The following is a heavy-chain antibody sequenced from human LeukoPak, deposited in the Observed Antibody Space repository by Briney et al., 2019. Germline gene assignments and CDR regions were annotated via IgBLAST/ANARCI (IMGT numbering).Heavy chain of an antibody. V-gene: IGHV4-34*01. CDR3: ARTARDSSGYYEYYFDY. CDR2: IYHDGNT. CDR1: GGSFSSYY. J-gene: IGHJ4*02. Sequence: SETLSLTCAVYGGSFSSYYWSWIRQPPWKGLEWIAEIYHDGNTNYNPSLKSLVTISVDTSNNHFSLKLSSVTAADTAVYYCARTARDSSGYYEYYFDYWGQGTLVTVSS. D-gene: IGHD3-22*01.